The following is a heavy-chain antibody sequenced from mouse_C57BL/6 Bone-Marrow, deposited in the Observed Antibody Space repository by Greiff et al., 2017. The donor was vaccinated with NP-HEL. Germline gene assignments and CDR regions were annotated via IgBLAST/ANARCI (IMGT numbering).Heavy chain of an antibody. Sequence: EVQLHQSGPELVKPGASVKMSCKASGYTFTDYNMHWVKQSHGKSLAWIGYINPNNGGTSYNQKFKGKATLTVNKSSSTAYMELRSLTSEDSAVYYCAKKIYDGYSYYFDYWGQGTTLTVSS. V-gene: IGHV1-22*01. CDR3: AKKIYDGYSYYFDY. D-gene: IGHD2-3*01. J-gene: IGHJ2*01. CDR1: GYTFTDYN. CDR2: INPNNGGT.